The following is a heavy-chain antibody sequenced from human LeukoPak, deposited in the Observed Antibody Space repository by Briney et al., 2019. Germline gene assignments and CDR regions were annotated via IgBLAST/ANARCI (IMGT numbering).Heavy chain of an antibody. J-gene: IGHJ3*02. CDR2: ISAYTGNT. Sequence: GASVKVSCKASSYTLTIYGISWVRQAPGQGLEWMGWISAYTGNTNYAQNLQGRVTMTTDTSTNTAYMELRSLRSDDTAVYYCARDQDPGAFDIWGQGTMVTVSS. CDR1: SYTLTIYG. CDR3: ARDQDPGAFDI. V-gene: IGHV1-18*01.